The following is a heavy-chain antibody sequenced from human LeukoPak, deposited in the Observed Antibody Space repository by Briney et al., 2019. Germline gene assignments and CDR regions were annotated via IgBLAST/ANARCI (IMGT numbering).Heavy chain of an antibody. CDR2: ISAYNDNT. CDR1: GYTFTSYG. CDR3: ATDAKYVDIVATITIDAFDI. V-gene: IGHV1-18*01. Sequence: ASVKVSCKASGYTFTSYGISWVRQAPGQGLEWMGWISAYNDNTIYAQKFQGRVTMTEDTSTDTAYMELSSLRSEDTAVYYCATDAKYVDIVATITIDAFDIWGQGTMVTVSS. D-gene: IGHD5-12*01. J-gene: IGHJ3*02.